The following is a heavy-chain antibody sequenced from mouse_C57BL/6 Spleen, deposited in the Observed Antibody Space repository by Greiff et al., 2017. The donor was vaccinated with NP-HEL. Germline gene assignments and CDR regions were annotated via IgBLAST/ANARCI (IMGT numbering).Heavy chain of an antibody. Sequence: VQLQQPGTELVKPGASVKLSCKASGYTFTSYWMHWVKQRPGQGLEWIGNINPSNGGTNYNEKFQNKATLTVDKSSSTAYMQLSSLTSEDSAVYYCARPGYYGSSHFADWGQGTLVTVSA. CDR3: ARPGYYGSSHFAD. D-gene: IGHD1-1*01. J-gene: IGHJ3*01. CDR1: GYTFTSYW. CDR2: INPSNGGT. V-gene: IGHV1-53*01.